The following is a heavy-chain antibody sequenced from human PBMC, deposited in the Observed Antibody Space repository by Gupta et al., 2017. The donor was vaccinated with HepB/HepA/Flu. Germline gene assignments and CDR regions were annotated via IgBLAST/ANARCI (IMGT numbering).Heavy chain of an antibody. CDR1: GLTFSDYW. Sequence: EVQLVESGGGLVQPGGSLRLSCAASGLTFSDYWMHWVRQTPGRGLVWVSDISIDGRSAYYADSVKGRFTISRDNAKNTLYLQMNSLGAEDTAVYYCGRVGEAGYWGQGALVTVSS. CDR2: ISIDGRSA. CDR3: GRVGEAGY. J-gene: IGHJ4*02. D-gene: IGHD4-17*01. V-gene: IGHV3-74*01.